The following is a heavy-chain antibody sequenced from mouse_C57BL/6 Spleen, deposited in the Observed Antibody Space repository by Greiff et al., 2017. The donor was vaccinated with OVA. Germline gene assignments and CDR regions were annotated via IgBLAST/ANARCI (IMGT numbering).Heavy chain of an antibody. V-gene: IGHV1-15*01. CDR1: GYTFTDYE. CDR2: IDPETGGT. J-gene: IGHJ2*01. Sequence: VKLMESGAELVRPGASVTLSCKASGYTFTDYEMHWVKQTPVHGLEWIGAIDPETGGTAYNQKFKGKAILTADKSSSTAYMELRSLTSEDSAVYYCTREATVVHYFDYWGQGTTLTVSS. D-gene: IGHD1-1*01. CDR3: TREATVVHYFDY.